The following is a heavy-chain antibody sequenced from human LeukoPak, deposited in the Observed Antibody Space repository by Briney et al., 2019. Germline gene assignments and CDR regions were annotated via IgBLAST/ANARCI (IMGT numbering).Heavy chain of an antibody. V-gene: IGHV3-23*01. D-gene: IGHD6-19*01. Sequence: GGSLRLSCVASGFSFSINAMIWVRQAPGKGLEWVSGISGIGDTLFYSDPVKGRFTISRDNSKNRVYLQMNSLRVEDSAVYYCAKKNGGGWPTIFFDYWGQGILVTVSS. CDR3: AKKNGGGWPTIFFDY. J-gene: IGHJ4*02. CDR1: GFSFSINA. CDR2: ISGIGDTL.